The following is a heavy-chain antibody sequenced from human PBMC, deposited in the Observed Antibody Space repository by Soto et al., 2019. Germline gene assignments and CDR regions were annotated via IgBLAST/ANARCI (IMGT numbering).Heavy chain of an antibody. Sequence: GGSLRLSCAASGFTFSGSAMHWVRQASGKGLEWVGRIRSKANSYATAYAASVKGRFTISRDDSKNTAYLQMNSLKTEDTAVYYCTTDPILTGTTYDFDYWGQGTLVTVSS. D-gene: IGHD1-7*01. V-gene: IGHV3-73*01. J-gene: IGHJ4*02. CDR2: IRSKANSYAT. CDR3: TTDPILTGTTYDFDY. CDR1: GFTFSGSA.